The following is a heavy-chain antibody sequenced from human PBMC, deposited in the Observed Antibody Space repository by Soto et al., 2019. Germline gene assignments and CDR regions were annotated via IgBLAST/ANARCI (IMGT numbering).Heavy chain of an antibody. CDR2: VYSTGGT. Sequence: QVQLQQSGPGLVKPSETLSLTCSVSSGPSSSHNWGWIRQPPGRGLEWIGYVYSTGGTSYNPSIKSRVTISADTSTNQISLTLTSVTAADTAVYYCVRQGIGNLHGLVDVWGQGTTVRVSS. D-gene: IGHD1-1*01. CDR1: SGPSSSHN. J-gene: IGHJ6*02. V-gene: IGHV4-59*08. CDR3: VRQGIGNLHGLVDV.